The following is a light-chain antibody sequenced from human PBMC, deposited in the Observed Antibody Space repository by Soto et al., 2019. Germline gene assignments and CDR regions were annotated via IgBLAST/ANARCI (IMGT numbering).Light chain of an antibody. CDR2: GNS. J-gene: IGLJ3*02. CDR1: SSNIGAGYD. Sequence: QSVLTQPPSVSGAPGQWVTISCTGSSSNIGAGYDVHWYQQLPGTAPKLLIYGNSNRPSGVPDRFSGSKSGTSASLAITGLQAEDEADYYCQSYDSSLSGSVFGGGTKLTV. CDR3: QSYDSSLSGSV. V-gene: IGLV1-40*01.